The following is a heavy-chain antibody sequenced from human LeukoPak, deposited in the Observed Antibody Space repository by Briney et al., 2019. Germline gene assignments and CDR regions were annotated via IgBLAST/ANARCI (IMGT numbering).Heavy chain of an antibody. D-gene: IGHD5-18*01. CDR3: ARGRSTSWIQLWLGGNWFDP. CDR2: MNPNSGNT. Sequence: ASVKVSCKASGYTFTSYDINWVRQATGQGLEWMGWMNPNSGNTGYAQKFQGRVTMTRNTSISTAYMELSSLRSEDTAVYYCARGRSTSWIQLWLGGNWFDPWGQGTLVTVSS. V-gene: IGHV1-8*01. J-gene: IGHJ5*02. CDR1: GYTFTSYD.